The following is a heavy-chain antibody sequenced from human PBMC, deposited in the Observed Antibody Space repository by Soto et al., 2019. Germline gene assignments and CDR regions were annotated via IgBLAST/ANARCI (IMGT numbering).Heavy chain of an antibody. Sequence: EVQLVESGGGLVKPGGSLRLSCAASGFTFSNAWMNWVRQAPGKGLEWVGRIKSKTDGGTTDYAAPVKGRFTISRDDSXXXXXXXXXXXXXXXXXVYYCTSLYYYGSGLSEFDPWGQGTLVTVSS. D-gene: IGHD3-10*01. CDR3: TSLYYYGSGLSEFDP. V-gene: IGHV3-15*07. J-gene: IGHJ5*02. CDR2: IKSKTDGGTT. CDR1: GFTFSNAW.